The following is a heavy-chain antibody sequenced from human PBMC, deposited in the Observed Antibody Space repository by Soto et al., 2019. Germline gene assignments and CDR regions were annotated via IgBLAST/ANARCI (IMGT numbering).Heavy chain of an antibody. J-gene: IGHJ4*02. CDR3: AREHSNAGSCDY. D-gene: IGHD6-13*01. V-gene: IGHV4-31*03. CDR1: GASISSGGAYY. Sequence: SETLSLTCTVSGASISSGGAYYWTWIRQHPEKGLEWIGYVYYSGAPYYNPSLTSRLTISVDTSKNQFSLKLSSVTAADTAVYYCAREHSNAGSCDYWGQGILVTVSS. CDR2: VYYSGAP.